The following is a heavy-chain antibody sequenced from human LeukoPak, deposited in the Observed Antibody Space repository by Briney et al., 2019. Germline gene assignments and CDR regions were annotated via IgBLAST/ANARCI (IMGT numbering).Heavy chain of an antibody. V-gene: IGHV4-34*01. D-gene: IGHD3-3*01. CDR2: INHSGSA. Sequence: PSETLSLTCAVYGGSFSGYYWSWIRQPPGKGLEWIGEINHSGSANYNPSLKSRVTISVDTSKNQFSLELSSVTAADTAVYYCARGLPYYDFWSGSYYYYYMDVWGKGTTVTVSS. CDR3: ARGLPYYDFWSGSYYYYYMDV. CDR1: GGSFSGYY. J-gene: IGHJ6*03.